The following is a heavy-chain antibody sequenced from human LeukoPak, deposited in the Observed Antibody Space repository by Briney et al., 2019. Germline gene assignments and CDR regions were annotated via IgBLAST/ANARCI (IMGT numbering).Heavy chain of an antibody. CDR2: INHSGST. D-gene: IGHD3-10*01. V-gene: IGHV4-34*01. Sequence: PSETLSLTCAVYGGSFSGYYWSWIRQPPGKGLEWIGEINHSGSTNYNPSLKSRVTISVDTPKNQFSLKLSSVTAADTAVYYCASLGYYYGSGSPLVPYYYYGMDVWGQGTTVTVSS. J-gene: IGHJ6*02. CDR3: ASLGYYYGSGSPLVPYYYYGMDV. CDR1: GGSFSGYY.